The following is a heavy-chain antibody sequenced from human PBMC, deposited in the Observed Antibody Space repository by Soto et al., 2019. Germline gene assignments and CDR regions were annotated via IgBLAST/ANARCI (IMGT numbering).Heavy chain of an antibody. J-gene: IGHJ5*02. CDR3: ARGLRHYDLWSGYYNNWLDP. Sequence: LSLTCTVSGGSISSGGYYWSWIRQHPGKGLEWIGYIYYSGSTYYNPSLKSRVTISVDTSKNQFSLKLSSVTAADTAVYYCARGLRHYDLWSGYYNNWLDPWGQGTLVTVSS. V-gene: IGHV4-31*03. D-gene: IGHD3-3*01. CDR1: GGSISSGGYY. CDR2: IYYSGST.